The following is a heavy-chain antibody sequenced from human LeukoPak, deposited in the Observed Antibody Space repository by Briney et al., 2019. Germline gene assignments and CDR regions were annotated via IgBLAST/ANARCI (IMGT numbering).Heavy chain of an antibody. CDR3: ARYCSSTSCYWI. CDR2: INPNSGGT. CDR1: GYTFTGYY. Sequence: GASVTVTRKGSGYTFTGYYMHWARQAPGQGLEWMGWINPNSGGTNYAQKFQGRVTMTRDTSISTAYMELSRLRSDDSAVYYCARYCSSTSCYWIWGKGTLVTVSS. V-gene: IGHV1-2*02. D-gene: IGHD2-2*01. J-gene: IGHJ4*02.